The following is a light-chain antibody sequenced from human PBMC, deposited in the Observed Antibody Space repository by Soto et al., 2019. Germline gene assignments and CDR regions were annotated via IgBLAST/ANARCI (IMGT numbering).Light chain of an antibody. Sequence: IVLTQSPGTLSLAPGEGATLSCRASQSVRSSYLAWYQQKPGQAPRLLIYGASSRATGIADRFSGSGSGTDFTLTISRLEPEDFAVYYCLQYGAPPYTFGQGTKLEIK. J-gene: IGKJ2*01. V-gene: IGKV3-20*01. CDR1: QSVRSSY. CDR2: GAS. CDR3: LQYGAPPYT.